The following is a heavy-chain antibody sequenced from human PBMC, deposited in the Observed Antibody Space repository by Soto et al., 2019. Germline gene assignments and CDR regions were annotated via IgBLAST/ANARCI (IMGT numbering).Heavy chain of an antibody. D-gene: IGHD1-1*01. CDR3: ARGPTTGTLAYYYYYYMDV. J-gene: IGHJ6*03. CDR2: MNPNSGNT. V-gene: IGHV1-8*01. CDR1: GYTFTSYD. Sequence: ASVKVSCKASGYTFTSYDINWVRQATGQGLEWMGWMNPNSGNTGYAQKFQGRVTMTRNTSISTAYMELSSLRSEDTAVYYCARGPTTGTLAYYYYYYMDVWGKGTTVTVSS.